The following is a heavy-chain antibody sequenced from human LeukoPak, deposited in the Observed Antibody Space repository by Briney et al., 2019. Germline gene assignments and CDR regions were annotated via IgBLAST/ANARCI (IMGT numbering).Heavy chain of an antibody. J-gene: IGHJ6*02. Sequence: PGGSLRLSCAASGFTFSSYSMNWVRQAPGKGLEWVSSISSSSSYIYYAGSVKGRFTISRDNAKNSLYLQMNSLRAEDTAVYYCARSSKVLLWFGEGTYGMDVWGQGTTVTVSS. CDR3: ARSSKVLLWFGEGTYGMDV. CDR2: ISSSSSYI. CDR1: GFTFSSYS. V-gene: IGHV3-21*01. D-gene: IGHD3-10*01.